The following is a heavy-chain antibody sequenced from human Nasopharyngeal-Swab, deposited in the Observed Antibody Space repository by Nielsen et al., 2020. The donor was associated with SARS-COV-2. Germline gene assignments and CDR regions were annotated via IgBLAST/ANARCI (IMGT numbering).Heavy chain of an antibody. V-gene: IGHV1-18*01. CDR3: ARHGMAEDY. Sequence: ASVKVSCKASGYIFTSYDISWVRQARGQGLEWMGWIGAYNGNTNYAQKFQDRVTMTTDTSTSTVYMELRSLRSDDTAGYYCARHGMAEDYWVQGTLVTVSS. CDR2: IGAYNGNT. CDR1: GYIFTSYD. J-gene: IGHJ4*02. D-gene: IGHD5-24*01.